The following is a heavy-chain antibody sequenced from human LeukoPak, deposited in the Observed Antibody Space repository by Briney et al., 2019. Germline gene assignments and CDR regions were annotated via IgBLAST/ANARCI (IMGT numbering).Heavy chain of an antibody. CDR3: ARGVYCSSTSCYTTSGWFDP. J-gene: IGHJ5*02. CDR1: GGSFSGYY. Sequence: SETLSLTCAVYGGSFSGYYWSWIRQPPGKGLEWIGEINHSGSTNYNPSLKSRVTISVDTSKNQFSLKLSSVTAADTAVYYCARGVYCSSTSCYTTSGWFDPWGQGSLVTVSS. D-gene: IGHD2-2*02. CDR2: INHSGST. V-gene: IGHV4-34*01.